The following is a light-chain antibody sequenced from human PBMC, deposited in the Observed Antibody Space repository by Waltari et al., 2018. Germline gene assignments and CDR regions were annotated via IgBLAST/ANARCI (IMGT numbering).Light chain of an antibody. CDR3: CSFTRTSTWV. CDR1: SSDVGGYDY. CDR2: DVS. V-gene: IGLV2-14*01. J-gene: IGLJ3*02. Sequence: QSTLTQPASVSGSPGQSITISCTRTSSDVGGYDYVSWYQQYPGNAPKLIIYDVSHRPSGISNRFSASKSGITASLTISGLQAEDEADYFCCSFTRTSTWVFGGGTKLTVL.